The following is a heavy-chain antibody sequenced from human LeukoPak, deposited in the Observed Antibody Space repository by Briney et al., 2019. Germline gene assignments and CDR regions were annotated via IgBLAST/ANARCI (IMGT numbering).Heavy chain of an antibody. CDR2: IKQDGSEK. D-gene: IGHD3-3*01. J-gene: IGHJ3*02. V-gene: IGHV3-7*01. CDR3: ARDPSQGIFGVVITLPDAFDI. Sequence: PGGSLRLSCAASGFTFSSYWMSWVRQAPGKGLEWVANIKQDGSEKYYVDSVKGRFTISRDNAKNSLYLQMNSLRAEDTAVYYCARDPSQGIFGVVITLPDAFDIWGQGTMVTVSS. CDR1: GFTFSSYW.